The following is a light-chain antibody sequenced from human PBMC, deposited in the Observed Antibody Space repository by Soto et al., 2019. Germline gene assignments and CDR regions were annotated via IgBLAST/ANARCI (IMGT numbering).Light chain of an antibody. J-gene: IGLJ2*01. Sequence: NFMLTQPHSVSESPGKTVTISCTRSSGSIASNYVQWYQQRPGSAPTTVIYEDNQRPSGVPDRFSGSIDSSSNSASLTISGLKTEDEADYKCQSYDSSILLVFGGGTKVTVL. CDR1: SGSIASNY. CDR3: QSYDSSILLV. V-gene: IGLV6-57*04. CDR2: EDN.